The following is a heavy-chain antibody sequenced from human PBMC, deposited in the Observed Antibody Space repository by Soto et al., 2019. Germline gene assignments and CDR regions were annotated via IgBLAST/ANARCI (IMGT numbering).Heavy chain of an antibody. J-gene: IGHJ5*02. Sequence: ASVKVSCKASGYTFTSYGISWVRQAPGQGLEWMGWISAYNGNTNYAQKLQGRVTMTTDTSTSTAYMELRSLRSDDTAVYYCARARGYSSSWFDRSNWFDPWGQGTLVTVSS. CDR3: ARARGYSSSWFDRSNWFDP. D-gene: IGHD6-13*01. V-gene: IGHV1-18*01. CDR1: GYTFTSYG. CDR2: ISAYNGNT.